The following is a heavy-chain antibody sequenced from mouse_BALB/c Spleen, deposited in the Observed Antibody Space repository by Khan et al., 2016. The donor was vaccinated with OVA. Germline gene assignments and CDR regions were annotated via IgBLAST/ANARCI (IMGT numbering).Heavy chain of an antibody. Sequence: QVQLLQPGAELVKPGASVKLSCKASGYTFTSYWMHWVKQRPGQGLEWIGEINPRNGRTNYTEKVKSKVTLTVDKSPSTAYMQIRSLTSKDSAVYNYAISPGYPMNYWGPGTSVTVSS. CDR3: AISPGYPMNY. CDR2: INPRNGRT. V-gene: IGHV1S81*02. CDR1: GYTFTSYW. J-gene: IGHJ4*01.